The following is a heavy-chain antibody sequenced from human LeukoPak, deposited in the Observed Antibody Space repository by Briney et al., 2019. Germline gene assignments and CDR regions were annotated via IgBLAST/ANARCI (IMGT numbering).Heavy chain of an antibody. Sequence: PGGSLRLSCAASGFTFSSYWMHWVRQAPGKGLVWVSRINSDGSSTSYADSVKGRFTISRDNAKNTLYLQMNSLRAEDTAVYYCAKPHSGWYYFDYWGQGTLVTVSS. V-gene: IGHV3-74*01. CDR2: INSDGSST. D-gene: IGHD6-19*01. CDR3: AKPHSGWYYFDY. CDR1: GFTFSSYW. J-gene: IGHJ4*02.